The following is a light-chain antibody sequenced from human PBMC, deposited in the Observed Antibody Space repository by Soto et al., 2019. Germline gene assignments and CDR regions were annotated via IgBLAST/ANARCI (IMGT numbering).Light chain of an antibody. J-gene: IGKJ4*01. CDR1: LSISSY. V-gene: IGKV3D-15*01. CDR2: DAS. Sequence: EIVLTQSPGTLSLSPGERATLSCRASLSISSYLAWYQQKPGQAPRLLIYDASNRATGIPARFSGSGSGTDFSLTISSLQSEDFAVYYCLQYHHWPLTFGGGTKVDIK. CDR3: LQYHHWPLT.